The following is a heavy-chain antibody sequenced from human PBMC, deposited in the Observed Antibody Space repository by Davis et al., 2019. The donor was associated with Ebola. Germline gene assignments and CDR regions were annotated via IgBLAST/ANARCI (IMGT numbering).Heavy chain of an antibody. CDR3: ARGGTYNWNYYYYYGMDV. J-gene: IGHJ6*02. CDR1: GGSFSGYY. CDR2: INHSGST. D-gene: IGHD1-20*01. V-gene: IGHV4-34*01. Sequence: GSLRLSCAVYGGSFSGYYWSWIRQPPGKGLEWIGEINHSGSTNYNPSLKSRVTISVDTSKNQFSLKLSSVTAADTAVYYCARGGTYNWNYYYYYGMDVWGQGTTVTVSS.